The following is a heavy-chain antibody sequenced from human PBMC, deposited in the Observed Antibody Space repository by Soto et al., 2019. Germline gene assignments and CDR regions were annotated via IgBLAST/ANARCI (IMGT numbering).Heavy chain of an antibody. Sequence: GGSLRLSCAASGFTFSSYVMHWVRQAQGKGLEWVAVISYDGSNKYYADSVKGRFTISRDNSKNTLYLQMNSLRAEDTAVYYCARVLLWFGEIYYYGMDVWGQGTTVTVSS. CDR3: ARVLLWFGEIYYYGMDV. CDR1: GFTFSSYV. J-gene: IGHJ6*02. CDR2: ISYDGSNK. V-gene: IGHV3-30-3*01. D-gene: IGHD3-10*01.